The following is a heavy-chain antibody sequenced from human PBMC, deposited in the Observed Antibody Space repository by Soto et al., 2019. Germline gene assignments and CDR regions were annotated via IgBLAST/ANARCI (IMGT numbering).Heavy chain of an antibody. CDR3: ATWHLQEHAYDI. Sequence: GESLKISCAAFGFTVSGKKYVAWVRQAPGKGLEWVSALYDLDGTYYADSVKGRFTTSSDSSRTTVYLQMNSLRPDDTAVYSCATWHLQEHAYDIWGQGTMVTVSS. CDR2: LYDLDGT. V-gene: IGHV3-53*01. CDR1: GFTVSGKKY. D-gene: IGHD1-1*01. J-gene: IGHJ3*02.